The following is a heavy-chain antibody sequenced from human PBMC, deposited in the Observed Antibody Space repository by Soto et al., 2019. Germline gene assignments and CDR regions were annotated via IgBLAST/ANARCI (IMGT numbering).Heavy chain of an antibody. J-gene: IGHJ5*02. CDR2: INLSGST. V-gene: IGHV4-34*01. CDR1: GGSFSGYH. D-gene: IGHD3-3*01. CDR3: ARLGLERITIFGVVIKERYWFDP. Sequence: PSETLSLTCAVYGGSFSGYHWSWIRQPPGKGLEWIGEINLSGSTNYNPSLKSRVTISVDTPKNQFSLKLSSVTAADTAVYYCARLGLERITIFGVVIKERYWFDPWGQGTLVTVSS.